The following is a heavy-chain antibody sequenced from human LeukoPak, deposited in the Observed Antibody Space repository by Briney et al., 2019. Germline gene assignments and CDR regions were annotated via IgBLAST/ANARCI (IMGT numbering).Heavy chain of an antibody. CDR2: INHSGST. D-gene: IGHD3-16*01. Sequence: PSETLSLTCAVYGGSFSGYYWSWIRQPPGKGLEWIGEINHSGSTNYNPSLKSRVTTSVDTSKNQFSLKLSSVTAADTAVYYCASRTGGADYWGQGTLVTVSS. J-gene: IGHJ4*02. CDR3: ASRTGGADY. V-gene: IGHV4-34*01. CDR1: GGSFSGYY.